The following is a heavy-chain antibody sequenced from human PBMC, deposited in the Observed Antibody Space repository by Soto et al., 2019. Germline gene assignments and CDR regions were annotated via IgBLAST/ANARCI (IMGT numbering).Heavy chain of an antibody. Sequence: PGGSLRLSCAASGFTFSSYSMNWVRQAPGKGLEWVSSISSSSSYIYYADSVKGRFTISRDNAKNSLYLQMNSLRAEDTAVYYCARAGTYYDSSGYQIDYWGQGTLVTVSS. CDR1: GFTFSSYS. V-gene: IGHV3-21*01. CDR3: ARAGTYYDSSGYQIDY. J-gene: IGHJ4*02. CDR2: ISSSSSYI. D-gene: IGHD3-22*01.